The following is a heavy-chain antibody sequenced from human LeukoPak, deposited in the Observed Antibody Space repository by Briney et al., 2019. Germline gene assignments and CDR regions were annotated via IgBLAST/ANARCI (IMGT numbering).Heavy chain of an antibody. CDR3: ARARLAYYYYMDV. CDR2: IYYSGST. J-gene: IGHJ6*03. V-gene: IGHV4-59*01. Sequence: SETPSLTCTASGGSISSYYWSSIRQPPGKGLEWIGYIYYSGSTNYNPSLKSRVTISVDTSKNQFSLKLSSVTAADTAVYYCARARLAYYYYMDVWGKGTTVTVSS. CDR1: GGSISSYY.